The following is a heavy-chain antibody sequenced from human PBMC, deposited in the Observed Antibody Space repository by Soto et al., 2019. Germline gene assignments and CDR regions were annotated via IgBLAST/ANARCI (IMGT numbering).Heavy chain of an antibody. J-gene: IGHJ4*02. D-gene: IGHD5-12*01. CDR2: INVVNGNT. V-gene: IGHV1-3*01. Sequence: ASVKVSCKASGYTFTNHPMHWVRQAPGQRLEWMGWINVVNGNTKYSQKFQDRVTFTRDTSATTAYMELSSLRSEDMAVYYCARGGGTIVPTIPFDSWGQGTLVTVSS. CDR3: ARGGGTIVPTIPFDS. CDR1: GYTFTNHP.